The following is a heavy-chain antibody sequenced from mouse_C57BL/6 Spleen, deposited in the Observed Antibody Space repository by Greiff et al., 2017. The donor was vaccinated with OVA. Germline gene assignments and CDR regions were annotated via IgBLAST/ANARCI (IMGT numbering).Heavy chain of an antibody. Sequence: QVQLQQPGAELVKPGASVTLSCKASGYTFTSYWMQWVKQRPGQGLEWIGEIDPSDSYTNYNQKFKGKATLTVDTSSSTAYMQLSSLTSEDSAVYYCARRGTTVVAFDYWGQGTTLTVSS. J-gene: IGHJ2*01. CDR3: ARRGTTVVAFDY. CDR1: GYTFTSYW. V-gene: IGHV1-50*01. D-gene: IGHD1-1*01. CDR2: IDPSDSYT.